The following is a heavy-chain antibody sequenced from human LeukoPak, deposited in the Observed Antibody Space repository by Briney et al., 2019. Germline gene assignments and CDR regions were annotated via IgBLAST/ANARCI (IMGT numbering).Heavy chain of an antibody. V-gene: IGHV1-18*01. CDR3: ARDEARYSSGYYPNWFDP. CDR2: ISGYNGYT. CDR1: GYTLTSYG. D-gene: IGHD3-22*01. Sequence: GASVKLSCKASGYTLTSYGISWVRQAPGQGLEWMGWISGYNGYTHYANNHQGRVTMTTDTSTSTAYMELRSLRSDDTAVYYCARDEARYSSGYYPNWFDPWGQGTLVTVSS. J-gene: IGHJ5*02.